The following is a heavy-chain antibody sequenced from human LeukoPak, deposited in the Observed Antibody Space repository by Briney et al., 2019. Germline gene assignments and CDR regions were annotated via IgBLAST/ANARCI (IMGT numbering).Heavy chain of an antibody. Sequence: GGSLRLSCAASGFTFSSYAMSWVRQAPGKGLEWVSAISGSGGSTYYADSVKGRFTISRDNSKNTLYLQMNSLRAEDTAVYYCAKDPGGYCSSTSCYYDCWGQGTLVTVSS. CDR3: AKDPGGYCSSTSCYYDC. CDR1: GFTFSSYA. J-gene: IGHJ4*02. CDR2: ISGSGGST. V-gene: IGHV3-23*01. D-gene: IGHD2-2*01.